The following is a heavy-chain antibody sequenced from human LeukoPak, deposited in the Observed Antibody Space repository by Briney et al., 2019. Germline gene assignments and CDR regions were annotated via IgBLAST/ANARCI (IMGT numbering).Heavy chain of an antibody. J-gene: IGHJ4*02. CDR2: IYPGDSDT. CDR1: GYSFTSYW. V-gene: IGHV5-51*01. D-gene: IGHD6-13*01. Sequence: GESLKIACKGSGYSFTSYWIGWVRQMPGKGLKWMGIIYPGDSDTRYSPSFQGQVTISADKSISTAYLQWSSLKASDTAMYYCARQLSGAAAAGESDYWGQGTLVTVSS. CDR3: ARQLSGAAAAGESDY.